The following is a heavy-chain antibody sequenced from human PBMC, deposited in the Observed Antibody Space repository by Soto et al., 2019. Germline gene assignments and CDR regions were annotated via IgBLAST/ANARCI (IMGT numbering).Heavy chain of an antibody. CDR3: ARRLSSSTYYYYLDV. V-gene: IGHV1-8*01. D-gene: IGHD6-6*01. CDR2: MNPNSGHA. Sequence: QVQLVQSGAEVKKPGASVKVSCKASGYTFSSYDIIWVRQATGQGLEWMGWMNPNSGHAGFAQKFQGRVTPTRNTSISTAYMELSSLRSEDTAVYFCARRLSSSTYYYYLDVWGKGTTVTVSS. CDR1: GYTFSSYD. J-gene: IGHJ6*03.